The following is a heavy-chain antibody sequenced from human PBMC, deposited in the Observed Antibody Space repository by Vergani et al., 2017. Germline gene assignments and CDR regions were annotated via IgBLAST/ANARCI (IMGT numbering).Heavy chain of an antibody. J-gene: IGHJ4*02. D-gene: IGHD3-22*01. V-gene: IGHV5-51*01. Sequence: EVQLVQSGAEVKKPGESLKISCQISGYSFTNYWIGWVRQMPGKGLEWMGIIHPADSDTRYSPSFQGPVTISVDKSISTAYLQRSSLRASYSAMYYCARLYGRDSSGSKYFDYWGQGTLVTVSS. CDR2: IHPADSDT. CDR3: ARLYGRDSSGSKYFDY. CDR1: GYSFTNYW.